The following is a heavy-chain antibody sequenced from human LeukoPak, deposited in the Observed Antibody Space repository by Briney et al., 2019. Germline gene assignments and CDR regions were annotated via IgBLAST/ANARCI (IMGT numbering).Heavy chain of an antibody. CDR1: GYTFTSYG. D-gene: IGHD3-3*01. Sequence: ASVKVSCKASGYTFTSYGISWVRQAPGQGLEWMGWISAYNGNTNYAQKIQGRVTMTTDTSTSTAYMELRSLRSDDTAVYYCARGRKSITIFGVVIIPFDYWGQGTLVTVSS. V-gene: IGHV1-18*01. J-gene: IGHJ4*02. CDR2: ISAYNGNT. CDR3: ARGRKSITIFGVVIIPFDY.